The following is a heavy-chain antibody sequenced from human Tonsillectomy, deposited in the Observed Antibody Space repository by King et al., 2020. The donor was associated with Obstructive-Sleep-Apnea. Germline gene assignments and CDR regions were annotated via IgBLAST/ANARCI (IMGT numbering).Heavy chain of an antibody. CDR2: ISSSGSYM. J-gene: IGHJ4*02. V-gene: IGHV3-21*01. D-gene: IGHD3-10*01. CDR1: GFTFRNYN. CDR3: SRADYSGSGFFDY. Sequence: VQLVESGGGLVKPGGSLRLSCAASGFTFRNYNMDWVRQAPGKGLEWVASISSSGSYMYYADSLKGRSTISRDNAKNSLSLQMHSLRAEDTAVYYCSRADYSGSGFFDYWGQGTLVTVSS.